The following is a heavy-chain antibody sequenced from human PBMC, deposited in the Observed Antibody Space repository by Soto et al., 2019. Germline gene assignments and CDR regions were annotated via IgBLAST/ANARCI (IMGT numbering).Heavy chain of an antibody. J-gene: IGHJ4*02. CDR3: ARDSRAAAGNRRYYFDY. CDR2: IYHTGNT. Sequence: SETLSVTCAVSGGYISSISWWSWVRQPPGKGLEWIGEIYHTGNTNYNPSLESRVTISVDKSKNKFSLNLNSVTAADTAVYYCARDSRAAAGNRRYYFDYCGQGTLVTVSS. D-gene: IGHD6-13*01. V-gene: IGHV4-4*02. CDR1: GGYISSISW.